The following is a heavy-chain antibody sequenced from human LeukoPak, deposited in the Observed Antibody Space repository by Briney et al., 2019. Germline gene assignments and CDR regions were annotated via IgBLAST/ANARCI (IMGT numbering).Heavy chain of an antibody. CDR1: GGSISSGSYY. Sequence: SETLSLTCTVSGGSISSGSYYWSWIRQPAGKGLEWIGRIYTSGSTNYNPSLKSRVTISVDTSKNQFSLKLSSATAADTAVYYCAREGVAAELDYWGQGTLVTVSS. D-gene: IGHD6-13*01. CDR3: AREGVAAELDY. V-gene: IGHV4-61*02. J-gene: IGHJ4*02. CDR2: IYTSGST.